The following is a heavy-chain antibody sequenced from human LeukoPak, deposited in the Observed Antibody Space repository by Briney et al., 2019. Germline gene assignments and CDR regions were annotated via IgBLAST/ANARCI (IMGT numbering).Heavy chain of an antibody. Sequence: SETLSLTCTVSGGSISRYYWSWIRQPPGKGLEWIGYIYYSGSTNYNPSLKSRVTISVDTSKNQFSLKLSSVTAADTAVYYCASSGSGYYAEYFQHWGQGTLVTVSS. V-gene: IGHV4-59*01. D-gene: IGHD3-3*01. CDR2: IYYSGST. J-gene: IGHJ1*01. CDR1: GGSISRYY. CDR3: ASSGSGYYAEYFQH.